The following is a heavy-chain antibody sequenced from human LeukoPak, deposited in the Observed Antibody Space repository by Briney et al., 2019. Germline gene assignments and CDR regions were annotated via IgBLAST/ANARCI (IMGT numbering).Heavy chain of an antibody. J-gene: IGHJ6*02. D-gene: IGHD3-22*01. CDR1: GYTFTNYG. Sequence: AASVRVSCRASGYTFTNYGITWVRQAPAQGLEWMGWISAYNGNTNYAQKLQGRVTMTTDTSTSTAYMELRSLRSDDTAVYYCARGDLGPYYDSSGYIALAYGMDVWGQGTTVTVSS. CDR2: ISAYNGNT. CDR3: ARGDLGPYYDSSGYIALAYGMDV. V-gene: IGHV1-18*01.